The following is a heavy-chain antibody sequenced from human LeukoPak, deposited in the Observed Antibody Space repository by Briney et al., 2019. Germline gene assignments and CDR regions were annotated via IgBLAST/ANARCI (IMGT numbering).Heavy chain of an antibody. V-gene: IGHV4-61*02. D-gene: IGHD6-6*01. J-gene: IGHJ6*03. Sequence: SETLSLTCTVSGDSISTETYYWSWVRQPAGKGLEWIGRIYTFGSTNYSPSLKSRVTISLQTSENQFSLSLISVTAADTAIYYCARGVRHPDYMDVWGEGTTVTVSS. CDR2: IYTFGST. CDR1: GDSISTETYY. CDR3: ARGVRHPDYMDV.